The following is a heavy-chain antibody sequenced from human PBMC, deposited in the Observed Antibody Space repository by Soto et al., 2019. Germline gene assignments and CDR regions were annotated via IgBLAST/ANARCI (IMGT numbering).Heavy chain of an antibody. CDR2: ISYDGSNK. D-gene: IGHD2-8*01. V-gene: IGHV3-30*18. CDR1: GFTFSSYG. CDR3: AKYGDCTNGVCYPGGMDV. Sequence: GGSLRLSCAASGFTFSSYGMHWVRQAPGKGLEWVAVISYDGSNKYYADSVKGRFTISRDNSKNTLYLQMNSLRAEDTAVYYCAKYGDCTNGVCYPGGMDVWGQGTTVTVSS. J-gene: IGHJ6*02.